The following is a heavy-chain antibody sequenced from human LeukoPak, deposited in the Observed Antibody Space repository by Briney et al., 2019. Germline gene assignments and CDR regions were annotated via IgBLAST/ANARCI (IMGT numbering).Heavy chain of an antibody. V-gene: IGHV1-46*01. CDR1: GYTFTSYN. Sequence: ASVKVSCKASGYTFTSYNIHWVRQAPGQGLEWMGIINPTGGSTGYAQKFQGRVTMTRDTSTGTVYMEMSNLRSEDTAVYYCARDIAGGWNYFDYWGQGTLVTVSS. CDR3: ARDIAGGWNYFDY. D-gene: IGHD1-14*01. J-gene: IGHJ4*02. CDR2: INPTGGST.